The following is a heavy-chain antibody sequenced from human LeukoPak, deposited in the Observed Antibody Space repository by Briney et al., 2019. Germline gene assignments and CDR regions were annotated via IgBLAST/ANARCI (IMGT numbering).Heavy chain of an antibody. V-gene: IGHV4-59*01. Sequence: SETLSLTCTVSGGSISSYYWSWIRQPPGKGLEWTGYIYYSGSTNYNPSLKSRVTISVDTSKNQFSLKLSSVTAADTAVYYCAREKAHYDILTGYYYAFDIWGQGTMVIVSS. CDR2: IYYSGST. D-gene: IGHD3-9*01. J-gene: IGHJ3*02. CDR1: GGSISSYY. CDR3: AREKAHYDILTGYYYAFDI.